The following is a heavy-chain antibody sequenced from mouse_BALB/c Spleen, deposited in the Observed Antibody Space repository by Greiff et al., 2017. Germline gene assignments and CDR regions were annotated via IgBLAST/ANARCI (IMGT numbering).Heavy chain of an antibody. CDR1: GYTFTSYW. V-gene: IGHV1-7*01. Sequence: QVQLKESGAELAKPGASVKMSCKASGYTFTSYWMHWVKQRPGQGLEWIGYINPSTGYTEYNQKFKDKATLTADKSSSTAYMQLSSLTSEDSAVYYCARGHWDYAMDYWGQGTSVTVSS. D-gene: IGHD4-1*01. CDR2: INPSTGYT. J-gene: IGHJ4*01. CDR3: ARGHWDYAMDY.